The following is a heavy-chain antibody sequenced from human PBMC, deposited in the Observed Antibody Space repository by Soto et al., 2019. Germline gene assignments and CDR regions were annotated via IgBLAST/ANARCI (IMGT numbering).Heavy chain of an antibody. CDR1: GGTFSSYA. Sequence: GASVKVSCKASGGTFSSYAISWVRQAPGQGLEWMGGIIPIFGTAKYAQKFQGRVTITADESTSTAYMELSSLRSEDTAVYYCAWGRVQQLDRFFDYWGQGTLVTVSS. D-gene: IGHD6-13*01. CDR2: IIPIFGTA. J-gene: IGHJ4*02. V-gene: IGHV1-69*13. CDR3: AWGRVQQLDRFFDY.